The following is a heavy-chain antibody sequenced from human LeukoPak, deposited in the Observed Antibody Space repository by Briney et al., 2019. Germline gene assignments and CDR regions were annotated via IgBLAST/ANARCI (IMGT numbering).Heavy chain of an antibody. CDR2: INPNSGGT. J-gene: IGHJ5*01. Sequence: ASVKVSCKASGYTFTGYYMHWVRQAPGQGLEWMGWINPNSGGTNYAQKFQGRVTMTRDTSISTAYMELSRLRSDDTAVYYCARASAAAATYNWFDYWGQGTLVTVSS. CDR1: GYTFTGYY. D-gene: IGHD2-15*01. CDR3: ARASAAAATYNWFDY. V-gene: IGHV1-2*02.